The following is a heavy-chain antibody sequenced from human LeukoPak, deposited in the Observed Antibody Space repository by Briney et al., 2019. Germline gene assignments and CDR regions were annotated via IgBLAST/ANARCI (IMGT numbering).Heavy chain of an antibody. CDR2: ISGSGGST. V-gene: IGHV3-23*01. D-gene: IGHD4-17*01. Sequence: GGSLRLSCAASGFTFSSYAMSWVRQAPGKGLEWVSAISGSGGSTYYADSVKGGFTISRDNSKNTLYLQMNSLRAEDTAVYYCAKDPTVTTFNWFDPWGQGTLVTVSS. CDR1: GFTFSSYA. J-gene: IGHJ5*02. CDR3: AKDPTVTTFNWFDP.